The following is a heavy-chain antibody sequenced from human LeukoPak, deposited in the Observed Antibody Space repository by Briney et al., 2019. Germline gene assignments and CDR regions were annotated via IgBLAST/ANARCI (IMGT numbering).Heavy chain of an antibody. V-gene: IGHV3-33*06. Sequence: GRSLRLSCAASGFTFSSYGMHWVRQAPGKGLEWVAVIWYDGSNKYYADSVKGRFTISRDNSKNTLYLQMNSLRAEDTAVYYCAKGRLAYYDSSGSLRHWGQGTLVTVSS. CDR3: AKGRLAYYDSSGSLRH. J-gene: IGHJ4*02. CDR1: GFTFSSYG. D-gene: IGHD3-22*01. CDR2: IWYDGSNK.